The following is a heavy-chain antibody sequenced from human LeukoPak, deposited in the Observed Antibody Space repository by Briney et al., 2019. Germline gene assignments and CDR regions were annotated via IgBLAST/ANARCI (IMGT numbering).Heavy chain of an antibody. D-gene: IGHD3-3*01. CDR2: IFTSGST. Sequence: SETLSLTCTVSGGSFSSYYWNLIRQPAGMGLEWIGRIFTSGSTNYNPSLQSRVTMSVDTSKNQFSLKVRSVTAADTAVYYCARQDYDFWSGYSVGWFDPWGQGTLVTVSS. J-gene: IGHJ5*02. CDR3: ARQDYDFWSGYSVGWFDP. V-gene: IGHV4-4*07. CDR1: GGSFSSYY.